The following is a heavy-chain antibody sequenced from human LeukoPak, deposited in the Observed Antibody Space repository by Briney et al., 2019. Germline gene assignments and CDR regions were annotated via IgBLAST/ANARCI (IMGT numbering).Heavy chain of an antibody. Sequence: ASVKVSFKASGYTFIIYYMHWVRQAPGQGLEWMGIIDPSGVSTSYAQKFQGRVTMTRDTSTSTVYMELSSLRSEDTAVYYCSSGYYLQYFQHWGQGTLVTVSS. V-gene: IGHV1-46*01. D-gene: IGHD3-3*01. CDR1: GYTFIIYY. CDR3: SSGYYLQYFQH. CDR2: IDPSGVST. J-gene: IGHJ1*01.